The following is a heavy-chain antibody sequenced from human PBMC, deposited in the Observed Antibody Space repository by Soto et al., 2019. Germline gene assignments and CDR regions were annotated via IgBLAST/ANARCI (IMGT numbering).Heavy chain of an antibody. CDR1: GFTFSSYS. Sequence: GGSLRLSCAASGFTFSSYSMNWVRQAPGKGLEWVSYISSSSSTIYYADSVKGRFTISRDNAKNSLYLQMNSLRDEDTAVYYCAREGCSGGSCYLENYYYGMDVWGQGTTVTVSS. CDR3: AREGCSGGSCYLENYYYGMDV. CDR2: ISSSSSTI. D-gene: IGHD2-15*01. V-gene: IGHV3-48*02. J-gene: IGHJ6*02.